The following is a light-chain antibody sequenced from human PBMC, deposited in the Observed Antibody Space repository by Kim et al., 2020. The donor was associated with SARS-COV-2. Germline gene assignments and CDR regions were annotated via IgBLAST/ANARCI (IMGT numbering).Light chain of an antibody. CDR3: CSRNSRANVYV. Sequence: ALRQTVRITCQGDSLRNSYASWYQKKPGQAPILVMSDENNRPSGIPDRFSGSTSGSTASLTIPGAQAEEEADYYCCSRNSRANVYVFGTGTKVTAL. CDR1: SLRNSY. CDR2: DEN. V-gene: IGLV3-19*01. J-gene: IGLJ1*01.